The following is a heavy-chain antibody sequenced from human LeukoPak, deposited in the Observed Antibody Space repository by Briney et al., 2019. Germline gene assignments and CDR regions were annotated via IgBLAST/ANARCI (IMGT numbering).Heavy chain of an antibody. CDR1: GFTFSSYS. Sequence: GGSLRLSCAASGFTFSSYSMNWVRQAPGKGLEWVSSISSSSSYIYYADSVKGRFTISRDNAKNSLYLQMNSLRAEDTAVYYCARGIAARRHYYYMDVWGKGTTVTVSS. CDR3: ARGIAARRHYYYMDV. D-gene: IGHD6-6*01. CDR2: ISSSSSYI. V-gene: IGHV3-21*01. J-gene: IGHJ6*03.